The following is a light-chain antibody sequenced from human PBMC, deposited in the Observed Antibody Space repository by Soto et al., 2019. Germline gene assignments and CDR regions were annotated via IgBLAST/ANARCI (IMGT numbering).Light chain of an antibody. V-gene: IGLV1-47*01. CDR2: RND. CDR1: SSNIEFNY. CDR3: ATWDDSLSGVV. J-gene: IGLJ3*02. Sequence: QSVLTQPPSASGTPGQGVTISCSGSSSNIEFNYVYWYQYLPGTAPKLLIYRNDQRPSGVPDGFYGSKSGATASLAISGLRSEDEAEYSCATWDDSLSGVVFGGGTKLTVL.